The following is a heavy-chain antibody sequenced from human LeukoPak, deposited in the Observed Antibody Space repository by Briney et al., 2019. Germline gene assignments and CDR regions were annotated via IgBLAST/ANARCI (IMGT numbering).Heavy chain of an antibody. D-gene: IGHD3-10*01. J-gene: IGHJ3*02. V-gene: IGHV3-21*01. Sequence: PGGSLRLSCAASGFTFSSYSMNWVRQAPGKGLEWVSSISSSSSYIYYADSVKGRFTISRDNAKNSLYLQMNSLRAEDTAVYYCARVGYGSGSYGRGNAFDIWGQGTMVTVSS. CDR1: GFTFSSYS. CDR3: ARVGYGSGSYGRGNAFDI. CDR2: ISSSSSYI.